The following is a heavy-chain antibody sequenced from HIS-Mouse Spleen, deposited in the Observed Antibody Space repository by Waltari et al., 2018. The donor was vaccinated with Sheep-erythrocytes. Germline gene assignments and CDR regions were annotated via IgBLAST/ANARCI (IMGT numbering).Heavy chain of an antibody. CDR2: ISYDGSNK. D-gene: IGHD4-4*01. J-gene: IGHJ4*02. CDR3: AKREGYSNYYFDY. Sequence: QVQLVESGGGVVQPGRSLRLSCAASGFTFSSYGMHWVRHAPVKGLEWVAVISYDGSNKYYADSVKCRFTISRDNSKNTLYLQMNSLRAEDTAVYYCAKREGYSNYYFDYWGQGTLVTVSS. CDR1: GFTFSSYG. V-gene: IGHV3-30*18.